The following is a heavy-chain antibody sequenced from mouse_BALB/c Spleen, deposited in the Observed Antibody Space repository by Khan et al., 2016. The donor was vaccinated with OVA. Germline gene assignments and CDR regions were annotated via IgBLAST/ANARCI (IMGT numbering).Heavy chain of an antibody. CDR3: ATLYGNPFVY. D-gene: IGHD2-1*01. V-gene: IGHV14-3*02. J-gene: IGHJ3*01. CDR2: IDPANGDT. Sequence: VQLQQSGAELVKPGVSVKLSCTASGFNIKDTYIHWMKQRPEQGPEWIGRIDPANGDTEYDPKFQGKAPITADTSSNTAYLHLSILTSEDTAVYYCATLYGNPFVYWGQGTLVTVSA. CDR1: GFNIKDTY.